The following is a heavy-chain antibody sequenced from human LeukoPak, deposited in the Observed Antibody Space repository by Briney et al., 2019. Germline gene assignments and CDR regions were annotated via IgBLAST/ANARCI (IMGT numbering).Heavy chain of an antibody. CDR3: AREPPAPGDYSSGYIDY. Sequence: SETLSLTCTVSGGSISSYYWSWIRQPPGKGLEWIGYIYYSGSTNYNPSLKSRVTISVDTSKNQFSLKLSSVTAADTAVYYCAREPPAPGDYSSGYIDYWGQGTLVTVSS. V-gene: IGHV4-59*01. CDR2: IYYSGST. D-gene: IGHD3-22*01. J-gene: IGHJ4*02. CDR1: GGSISSYY.